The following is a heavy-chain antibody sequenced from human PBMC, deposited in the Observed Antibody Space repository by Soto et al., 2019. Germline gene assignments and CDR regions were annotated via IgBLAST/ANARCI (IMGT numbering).Heavy chain of an antibody. V-gene: IGHV1-2*02. D-gene: IGHD3-10*01. CDR1: GYTFTGYY. CDR2: INPNSGGT. CDR3: ARGSLTMVRGSRRWFDP. J-gene: IGHJ5*02. Sequence: ASVKVSCKASGYTFTGYYMHWVRQAPGQGLEWMGWINPNSGGTNYAQKFQGRVTMTRDTSISTAYMELSRLRSDDTAVYYCARGSLTMVRGSRRWFDPWGQGTLVTVSS.